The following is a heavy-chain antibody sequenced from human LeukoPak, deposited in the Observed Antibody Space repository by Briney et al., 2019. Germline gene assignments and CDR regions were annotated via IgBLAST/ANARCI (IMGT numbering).Heavy chain of an antibody. CDR3: ARGVGDYYYYGMDV. D-gene: IGHD2-15*01. CDR1: GGSISSYY. J-gene: IGHJ6*02. CDR2: IYYSGST. V-gene: IGHV4-59*01. Sequence: SETLSLTCTVSGGSISSYYWGWIRQPPGKGLEWIGYIYYSGSTNYNPSLKSRVTISVDTSKNQFSLKLSSVSAADTTVYYCARGVGDYYYYGMDVWGQGTTVTVSS.